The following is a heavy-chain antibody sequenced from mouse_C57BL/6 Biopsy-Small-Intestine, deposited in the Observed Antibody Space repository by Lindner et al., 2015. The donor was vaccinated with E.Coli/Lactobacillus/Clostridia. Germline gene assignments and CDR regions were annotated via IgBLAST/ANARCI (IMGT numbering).Heavy chain of an antibody. CDR2: IYPRSGNT. CDR1: GYTFTSYG. D-gene: IGHD1-3*01. V-gene: IGHV1-81*01. CDR3: TSKEGLGAMDY. Sequence: VQLQESGAELARPGASVKLSCKASGYTFTSYGISWVKQRTGQGLEWIGEIYPRSGNTYYNEKFKGKATLTADKSSSTAYMELRSLTSEDSAVYFCTSKEGLGAMDYWGQGTSVTVSS. J-gene: IGHJ4*01.